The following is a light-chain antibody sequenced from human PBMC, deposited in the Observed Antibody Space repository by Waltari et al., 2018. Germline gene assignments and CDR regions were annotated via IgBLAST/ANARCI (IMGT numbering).Light chain of an antibody. CDR2: GAS. V-gene: IGKV3-15*01. J-gene: IGKJ4*01. CDR3: QQYNNWPLT. Sequence: EVVLTQSPDTLSVSPGERATLSCRTSRSVNSNLAWYQHKPGQAPRLLMHGASTRPTGIPARFGGSESGTEFTLTITSLQSEDFAVYYCQQYNNWPLTFGGGTKVEI. CDR1: RSVNSN.